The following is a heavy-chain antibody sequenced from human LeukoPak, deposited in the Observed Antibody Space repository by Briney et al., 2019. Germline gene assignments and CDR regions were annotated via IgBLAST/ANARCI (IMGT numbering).Heavy chain of an antibody. CDR1: GFTFSNYG. CDR2: IRYDGSVR. V-gene: IGHV3-30*02. CDR3: SREGSEAFDI. J-gene: IGHJ3*02. Sequence: GGSLRLSCAASGFTFSNYGMHWVRQAPGKGLEWVAVIRYDGSVRYYADSVKGRFTLSKDNFKDTLYLHMNGLRPEDSAVYYCSREGSEAFDIWGQGSMVTVSS.